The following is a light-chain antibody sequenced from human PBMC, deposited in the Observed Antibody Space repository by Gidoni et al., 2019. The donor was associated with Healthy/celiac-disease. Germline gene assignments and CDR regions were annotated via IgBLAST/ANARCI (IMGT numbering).Light chain of an antibody. CDR3: QQYDNHPPT. J-gene: IGKJ5*01. V-gene: IGKV1-33*01. CDR1: QDISNY. Sequence: DIQMTQSPSSLSASVGDRVTITCQASQDISNYLNWYQQKPGKAPKLLIYDASNLETGVPSRFSGSGSGTEFTFTISSLQPEDIATYYCQQYDNHPPTFGQGTRLEIK. CDR2: DAS.